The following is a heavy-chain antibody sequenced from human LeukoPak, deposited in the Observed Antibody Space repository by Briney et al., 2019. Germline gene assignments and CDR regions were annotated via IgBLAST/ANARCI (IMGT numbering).Heavy chain of an antibody. J-gene: IGHJ6*02. D-gene: IGHD6-13*01. Sequence: KPSETLSLTCAVYGGSFSGYYWSWIRQPPGKGLEWIGEINHSGSTNYNPSLKSRVTISVDTSKNQFSLKLSSVTAADTAVYYCARQVAHAGTAGMDVWGQGTPVTVSS. V-gene: IGHV4-34*01. CDR3: ARQVAHAGTAGMDV. CDR1: GGSFSGYY. CDR2: INHSGST.